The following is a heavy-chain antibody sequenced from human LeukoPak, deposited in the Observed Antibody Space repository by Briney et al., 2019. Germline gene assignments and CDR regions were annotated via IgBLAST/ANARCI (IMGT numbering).Heavy chain of an antibody. Sequence: PSETLSLTCTVSGGSISSYYWSWIRQPAGKGLEWIGRIYTSGSTNYNPSLKSRVTMSVDTSKNQFSLKLSSVTAADTAVYYCARVFEFLEWFPAFDIWGQGTMVTVSS. CDR2: IYTSGST. V-gene: IGHV4-4*07. CDR3: ARVFEFLEWFPAFDI. D-gene: IGHD3-3*01. CDR1: GGSISSYY. J-gene: IGHJ3*02.